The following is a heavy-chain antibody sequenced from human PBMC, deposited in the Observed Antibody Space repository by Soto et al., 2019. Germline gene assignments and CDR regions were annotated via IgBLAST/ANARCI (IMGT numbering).Heavy chain of an antibody. CDR1: GFIFSSYG. J-gene: IGHJ4*02. V-gene: IGHV3-30*18. CDR3: AKVGEYQLLRAYFDY. Sequence: QVQLVASGGGVVQPGRSLRLSCAASGFIFSSYGMHWVRQAPGKGLEWVAVISYDGSSKYYADSVKGRFTISRDNSENTLHLPMNILRAEDTAMYYCAKVGEYQLLRAYFDYWGQGTLVSVSS. D-gene: IGHD2-2*01. CDR2: ISYDGSSK.